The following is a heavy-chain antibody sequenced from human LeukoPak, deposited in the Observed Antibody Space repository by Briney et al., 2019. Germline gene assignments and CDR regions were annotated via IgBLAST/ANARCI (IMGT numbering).Heavy chain of an antibody. J-gene: IGHJ5*02. Sequence: PSETLSLTCTVSGGSISSGGYYWSWIRQHPGKGLEWIGYIYYSGSTYYNPSLKSQVTISVYTSKNQFSLKLSSVTAADTAVYYCARDYGSGSYPYNWFDPWGQGTLVTVSS. CDR1: GGSISSGGYY. CDR3: ARDYGSGSYPYNWFDP. CDR2: IYYSGST. V-gene: IGHV4-31*01. D-gene: IGHD3-10*01.